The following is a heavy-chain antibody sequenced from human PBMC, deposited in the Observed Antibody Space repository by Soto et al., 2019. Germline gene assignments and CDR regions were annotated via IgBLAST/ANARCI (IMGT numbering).Heavy chain of an antibody. J-gene: IGHJ6*02. Sequence: ASVKVSCKASGYTFTGYYIHWVRQAPGQGLEWMGWINPNSGSTNYAQNFQGRVTMTRDTSISTAYMELSRLRSDDTAVYHCARGGKGVVVGEDYYYYGMDVWGQGTRVTVSS. CDR1: GYTFTGYY. D-gene: IGHD2-15*01. V-gene: IGHV1-2*02. CDR3: ARGGKGVVVGEDYYYYGMDV. CDR2: INPNSGST.